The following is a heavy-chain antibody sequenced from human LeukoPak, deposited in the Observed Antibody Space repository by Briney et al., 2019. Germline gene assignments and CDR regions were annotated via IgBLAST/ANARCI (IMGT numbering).Heavy chain of an antibody. CDR3: ARAEKGTAFDY. J-gene: IGHJ4*02. CDR1: GGSISSGGYY. Sequence: PSETLSLTCTVSGGSISSGGYYWSRIRQHPGKGLEWIGYIYYSGSTYYNPSLKSRVTISVDTSKNQFSLKLSSVTAADTAVYYCARAEKGTAFDYWGQGTLVTVSS. V-gene: IGHV4-31*03. D-gene: IGHD1-1*01. CDR2: IYYSGST.